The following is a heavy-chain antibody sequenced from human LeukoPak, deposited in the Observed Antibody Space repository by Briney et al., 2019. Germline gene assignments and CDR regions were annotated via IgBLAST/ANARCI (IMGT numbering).Heavy chain of an antibody. V-gene: IGHV3-33*01. Sequence: GGSLRLSCAASGFTFNRYGMHWVCQAPGKGLEWVAIIWYDGSNQHYADSVKGRFTISRDNSKNTVYLQMDSLRVEDTAVFYCARDRVGAPFDYRGQGTLVTVSS. J-gene: IGHJ4*01. CDR3: ARDRVGAPFDY. CDR1: GFTFNRYG. D-gene: IGHD1-26*01. CDR2: IWYDGSNQ.